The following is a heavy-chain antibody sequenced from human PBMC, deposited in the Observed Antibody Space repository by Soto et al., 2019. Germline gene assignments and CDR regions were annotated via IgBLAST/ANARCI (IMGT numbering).Heavy chain of an antibody. CDR3: VKDQSHYYDSSGYYYTPFDY. V-gene: IGHV3-64D*08. CDR1: GFTFSSYA. CDR2: ISSNGGST. Sequence: PGGSLRVSCSASGFTFSSYAMHWVRQAPGKGLEYVSAISSNGGSTYYADSVKGRFTISRDNSKNTLYLQMSSLRAEDTAVYYCVKDQSHYYDSSGYYYTPFDYWGQGTLVTVSS. D-gene: IGHD3-22*01. J-gene: IGHJ4*02.